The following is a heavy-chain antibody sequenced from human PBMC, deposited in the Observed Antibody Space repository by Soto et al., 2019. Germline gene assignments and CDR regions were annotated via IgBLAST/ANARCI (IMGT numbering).Heavy chain of an antibody. CDR3: DSGGGYDSFDS. V-gene: IGHV4-30-2*06. D-gene: IGHD2-15*01. J-gene: IGHJ4*02. CDR1: GVGMTYGGYS. Sequence: TLSLTCRVSGVGMTYGGYSWSWIRQSPEKGLEWLGYIGHLETNYYNPSFKSRLSLSIDRTRNQFSLSLSSMTAADKAVYYCDSGGGYDSFDSWGQGIQVTVSS. CDR2: IGHLETN.